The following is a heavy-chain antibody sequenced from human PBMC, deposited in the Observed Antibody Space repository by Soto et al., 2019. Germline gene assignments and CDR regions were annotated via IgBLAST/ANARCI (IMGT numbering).Heavy chain of an antibody. CDR3: ALMGGGLEGYCSGGSCYPRVNYGMDV. CDR1: GFTFSSYA. CDR2: ISGSGGST. J-gene: IGHJ6*02. D-gene: IGHD2-15*01. V-gene: IGHV3-23*01. Sequence: GGSLRLSCAASGFTFSSYAMSWVRQAPGKGLEWVSAISGSGGSTYYADSVKGRFTISRDNSKNTLYLQMNSLRAEDTAAYYCALMGGGLEGYCSGGSCYPRVNYGMDVWGQGTTVTVSS.